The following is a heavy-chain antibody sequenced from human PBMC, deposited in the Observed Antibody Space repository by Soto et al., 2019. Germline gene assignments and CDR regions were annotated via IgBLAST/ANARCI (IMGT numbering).Heavy chain of an antibody. V-gene: IGHV5-51*01. D-gene: IGHD3-10*01. CDR2: IYPGDSDT. Sequence: GESLKISCKGSGYSFTSYWIGWVRQMPGKGLEWMGIIYPGDSDTRYSPSFQGQVTISADKSTSTAYLQWSSLKASDTAMYYCATLWFGELSGGYDAFDIWGQGTMVTVSS. CDR3: ATLWFGELSGGYDAFDI. CDR1: GYSFTSYW. J-gene: IGHJ3*02.